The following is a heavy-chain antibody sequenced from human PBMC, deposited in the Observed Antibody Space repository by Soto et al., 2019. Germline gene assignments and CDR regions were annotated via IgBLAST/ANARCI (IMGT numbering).Heavy chain of an antibody. CDR3: TRAAWFPYLSFY. CDR1: GFTFSRFE. CDR2: ISSSGSTA. Sequence: EVQLVESGGGLVQPGGSLRLSCAASGFTFSRFELHWVRQAPGKGLEWISYISSSGSTAYYASSVEGRFPISRDNANNSVYLQMDSLRAEDSALNYCTRAAWFPYLSFYWGQGALVTVSS. J-gene: IGHJ4*02. D-gene: IGHD3-10*01. V-gene: IGHV3-48*03.